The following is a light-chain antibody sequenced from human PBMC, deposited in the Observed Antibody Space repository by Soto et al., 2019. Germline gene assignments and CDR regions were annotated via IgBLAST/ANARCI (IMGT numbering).Light chain of an antibody. J-gene: IGLJ1*01. V-gene: IGLV2-14*01. CDR3: SSYSPSSTPYV. CDR1: SSDVGGYNY. CDR2: EVS. Sequence: QSALTQPASVSGSPGQSITISRTGTSSDVGGYNYVSWYQQHPGRAPKLMISEVSNRPSGVSDRFSGSKSGNTASLTISGLQAEDEADYYCSSYSPSSTPYVFGTGTKVTVL.